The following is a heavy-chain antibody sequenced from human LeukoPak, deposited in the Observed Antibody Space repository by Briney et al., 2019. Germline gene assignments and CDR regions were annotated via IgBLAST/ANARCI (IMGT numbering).Heavy chain of an antibody. D-gene: IGHD3-22*01. CDR3: AAYDSSGEDAFDI. CDR2: ISGSGGST. CDR1: GFTFSSYA. Sequence: PGGSLRLSCAASGFTFSSYAMSWVRQAPGKGLEWVSAISGSGGSTYYADSVKGRFTISRDNSKNTLYLQMNSLRAEDTAVYYCAAYDSSGEDAFDIWGQGTMVTVSS. J-gene: IGHJ3*02. V-gene: IGHV3-23*01.